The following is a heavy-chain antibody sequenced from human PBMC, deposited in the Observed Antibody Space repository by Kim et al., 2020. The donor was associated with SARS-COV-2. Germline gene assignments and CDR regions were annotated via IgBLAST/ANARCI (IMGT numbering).Heavy chain of an antibody. V-gene: IGHV3-74*01. J-gene: IGHJ4*02. CDR3: TRGPF. Sequence: GGSLRLSCAASGFSFSEWWMDWVRQAPGKGPDWVARIDNDGTTTLYADSVKGRFTISRDNSKNTLYLQMTGLIADDTGVYCCTRGPFWGQGTLVTVAS. CDR2: IDNDGTTT. CDR1: GFSFSEWW.